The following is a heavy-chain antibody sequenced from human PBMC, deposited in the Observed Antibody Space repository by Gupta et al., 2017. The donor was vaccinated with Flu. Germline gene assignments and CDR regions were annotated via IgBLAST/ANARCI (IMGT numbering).Heavy chain of an antibody. J-gene: IGHJ4*02. CDR2: MSNDGRSK. CDR1: GFIYSSYG. D-gene: IGHD1-1*01. CDR3: ARDSGWKYFDY. Sequence: QVQLVESGGGVVQPGRSLRLSCTVSGFIYSSYGMHWVRQAPGKGLEWLAVMSNDGRSKYYADSVRGRFTISRDNSKNTLFLQMNSLRAEDTAVYYCARDSGWKYFDYWGQGTLVTVSS. V-gene: IGHV3-30*03.